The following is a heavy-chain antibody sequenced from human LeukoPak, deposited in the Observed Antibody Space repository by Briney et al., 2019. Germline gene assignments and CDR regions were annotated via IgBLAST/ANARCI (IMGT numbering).Heavy chain of an antibody. J-gene: IGHJ4*02. CDR1: GFTFSSYE. CDR3: ARVAGTSSGYFYFDY. Sequence: GGSLRLSCAASGFTFSSYEMNWVRQAPGKGLEWVSYITSGGSTIYYADFVKGRFTISRDNARNSLYLQMNSLRAEDTAVYYCARVAGTSSGYFYFDYWGQGTLVTVSS. CDR2: ITSGGSTI. D-gene: IGHD3-22*01. V-gene: IGHV3-48*03.